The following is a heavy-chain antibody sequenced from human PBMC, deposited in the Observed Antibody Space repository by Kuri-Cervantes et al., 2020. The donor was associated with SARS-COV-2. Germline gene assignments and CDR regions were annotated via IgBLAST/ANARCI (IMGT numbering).Heavy chain of an antibody. D-gene: IGHD3-3*01. CDR3: ARDRGSSVVTIFGVVRGTYYYGMDV. V-gene: IGHV3-74*01. Sequence: GESLKISCAASGFTFSSYWMHWVRQAPGKGLVWVSRINSDGSSTSYADSVKGRFTISRDNAKNTLYLQMNSLRAEDTAVYYCARDRGSSVVTIFGVVRGTYYYGMDVWGQGTTVTVSS. J-gene: IGHJ6*02. CDR2: INSDGSST. CDR1: GFTFSSYW.